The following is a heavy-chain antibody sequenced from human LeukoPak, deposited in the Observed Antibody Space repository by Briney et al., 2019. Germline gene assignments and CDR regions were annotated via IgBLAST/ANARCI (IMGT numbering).Heavy chain of an antibody. CDR1: GFTFSSYA. J-gene: IGHJ4*02. V-gene: IGHV3-23*01. CDR2: VKSGGDKT. CDR3: AKDQAGWRFDY. D-gene: IGHD6-19*01. Sequence: GGSLRLSCVASGFTFSSYAMTWVRQAPGKGLEWVSGVKSGGDKTYYADSVKGRFTISRDNSKNTLYLQMNSLRAEDTAVYYCAKDQAGWRFDYWGQGTQVTVSS.